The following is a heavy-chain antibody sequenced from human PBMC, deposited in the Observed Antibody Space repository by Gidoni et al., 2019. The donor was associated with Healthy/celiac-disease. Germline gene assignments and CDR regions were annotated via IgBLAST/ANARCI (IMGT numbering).Heavy chain of an antibody. D-gene: IGHD3-22*01. CDR2: ISGSGGST. V-gene: IGHV3-23*01. CDR1: GFTFSSYA. Sequence: EVQLLESGGGLVQPGGSLRLSCAASGFTFSSYAMSWVRQAQGKGLEWVSSISGSGGSTYYADSVKVRFTISRDNSKNTLYLQMNSLRAEDTAVYYCAKDPYYDNDGGFDYWGQGTLVTVSS. CDR3: AKDPYYDNDGGFDY. J-gene: IGHJ4*02.